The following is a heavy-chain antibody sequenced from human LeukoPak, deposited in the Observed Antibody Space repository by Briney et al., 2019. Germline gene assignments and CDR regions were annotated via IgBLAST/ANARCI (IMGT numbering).Heavy chain of an antibody. CDR1: GFTFSRYW. D-gene: IGHD3-22*01. J-gene: IGHJ4*02. CDR3: AKDRLYYYDTSGPLDY. V-gene: IGHV3-7*01. Sequence: GGSLRLSCAASGFTFSRYWMTWVRQAPGKGLEWVANIKQDGSEKYYVDSVKGRFTISRDNSKNTLYLQMNSLRAEDTAVYYCAKDRLYYYDTSGPLDYWGQGSLVTVSS. CDR2: IKQDGSEK.